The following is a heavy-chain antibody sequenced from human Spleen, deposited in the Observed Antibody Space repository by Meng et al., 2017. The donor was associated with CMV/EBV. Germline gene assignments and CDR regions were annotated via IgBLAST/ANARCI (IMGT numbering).Heavy chain of an antibody. D-gene: IGHD3-22*01. CDR3: ALLVDPKVVKAVRNTDY. CDR2: INPNSGGT. J-gene: IGHJ4*02. Sequence: ASVKVSCTASGYTFADYHIHWVRQAPGQGLEWMGWINPNSGGTRSAQRLQGRATMTRDTSISTAYMELSGLRSDDTAVYYCALLVDPKVVKAVRNTDYWGQGTLVTVSS. CDR1: GYTFADYH. V-gene: IGHV1-2*02.